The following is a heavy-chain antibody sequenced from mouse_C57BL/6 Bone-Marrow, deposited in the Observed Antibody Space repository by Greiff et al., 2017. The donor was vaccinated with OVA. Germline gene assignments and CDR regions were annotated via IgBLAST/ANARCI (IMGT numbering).Heavy chain of an antibody. CDR1: GYTFTDYN. J-gene: IGHJ2*01. V-gene: IGHV1-18*01. D-gene: IGHD1-1*01. CDR2: INPNNGGT. Sequence: VQLKESGPELVKPGASVKISCKASGYTFTDYNMDWVKQSHGKSLEWIGDINPNNGGTIYNQKFKGKATLTVDKSTSTAYMELRSLTSEDTAVYYCARRYYYGSSYDYWGQGTTLTVSS. CDR3: ARRYYYGSSYDY.